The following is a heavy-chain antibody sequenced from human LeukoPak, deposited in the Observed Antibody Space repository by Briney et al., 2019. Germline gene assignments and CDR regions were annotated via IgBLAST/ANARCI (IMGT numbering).Heavy chain of an antibody. CDR2: IYYSGST. Sequence: SQTLSLTCTVSGGSISSGDYYWSWIRQPPGKGLEWSGYIYYSGSTYYNPSLKSRVTISVDTSKNQFSLKLSSVTAADTAVYYCARGALYDFWSGYYIDYWGQGTLVTVSS. V-gene: IGHV4-30-4*08. CDR1: GGSISSGDYY. D-gene: IGHD3-3*01. CDR3: ARGALYDFWSGYYIDY. J-gene: IGHJ4*02.